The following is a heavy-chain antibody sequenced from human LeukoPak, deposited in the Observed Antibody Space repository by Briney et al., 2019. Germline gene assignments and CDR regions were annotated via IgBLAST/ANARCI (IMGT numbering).Heavy chain of an antibody. J-gene: IGHJ4*02. V-gene: IGHV3-23*01. CDR3: ATQPKTGSGDWYFDY. Sequence: GGSLRLSCAASGFTFSSYAMNWVRQAPGKGLEWVSVISGSGSATFYADSVKGRFTVSRDNSKNTLYLQMNSLRAEDTAVYYCATQPKTGSGDWYFDYWGQGTPVTVSP. D-gene: IGHD2-21*02. CDR2: ISGSGSAT. CDR1: GFTFSSYA.